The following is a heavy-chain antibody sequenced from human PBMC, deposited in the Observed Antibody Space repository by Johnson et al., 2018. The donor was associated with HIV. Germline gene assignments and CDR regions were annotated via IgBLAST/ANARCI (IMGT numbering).Heavy chain of an antibody. CDR1: GFTVSSNY. V-gene: IGHV3-53*01. CDR3: ARDGGMTTVTRGAFDI. D-gene: IGHD4-17*01. CDR2: IYSGGST. J-gene: IGHJ3*02. Sequence: VQLVESGGGLIRPGGSLRLSCAASGFTVSSNYMSWVRQAPGKGLEWVSVIYSGGSTYYADSVKGRFTISRDNSKNTLYLQMNSLRAGDTAVYYCARDGGMTTVTRGAFDIWGQGTMVTVSS.